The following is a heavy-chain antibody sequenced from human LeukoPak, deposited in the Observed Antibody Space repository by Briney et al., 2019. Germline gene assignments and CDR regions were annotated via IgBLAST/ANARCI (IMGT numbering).Heavy chain of an antibody. Sequence: GASVKVSCKASGYTFIGYYMHWVRQAPGQGLEWMGWINPNSGGTNYAQKFQGRVTMTRDTSISTAYMELSRLRSDDTAVYYCARDPLYYYDSSGYYSPYYYYYMDVWGKGTTVTVSS. CDR3: ARDPLYYYDSSGYYSPYYYYYMDV. D-gene: IGHD3-22*01. V-gene: IGHV1-2*02. J-gene: IGHJ6*03. CDR2: INPNSGGT. CDR1: GYTFIGYY.